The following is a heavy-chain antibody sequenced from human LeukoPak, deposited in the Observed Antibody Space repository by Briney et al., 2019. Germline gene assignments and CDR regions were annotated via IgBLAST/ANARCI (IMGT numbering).Heavy chain of an antibody. CDR1: GYSFTIYW. D-gene: IGHD5-24*01. V-gene: IGHV5-51*01. J-gene: IGHJ4*02. Sequence: GESPKISCKGSGYSFTIYWIGWVRQMPGKGLEWMGIIYPGDSDTRYSPSFQGQVTISADKSISTAYLQWSSLKASDTAMYYCARPRERWLQSGSFDYWGQGTLVTVSS. CDR2: IYPGDSDT. CDR3: ARPRERWLQSGSFDY.